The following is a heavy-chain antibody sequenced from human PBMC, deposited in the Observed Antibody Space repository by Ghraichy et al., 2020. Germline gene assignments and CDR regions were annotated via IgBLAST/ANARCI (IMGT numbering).Heavy chain of an antibody. D-gene: IGHD2-8*01. CDR3: AREGANGVGDC. CDR1: GFTFSSYW. Sequence: GGSLRLSCAASGFTFSSYWMSWVRQAPGKGLEWVANINQDGSEKKYVDSVKGRFTISRDNAKKSLYLQLHSLRAEDTAVYFCAREGANGVGDCWGQGTLVTVSS. V-gene: IGHV3-7*01. CDR2: INQDGSEK. J-gene: IGHJ4*02.